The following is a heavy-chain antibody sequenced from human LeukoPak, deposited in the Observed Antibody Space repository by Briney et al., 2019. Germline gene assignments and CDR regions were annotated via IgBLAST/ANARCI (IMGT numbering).Heavy chain of an antibody. V-gene: IGHV4/OR15-8*02. Sequence: SETLSLTCGVSGGSISGTNWWSWVRQPPGQGLEWIGEISLAGQTNYNTSLNGRVTMSLDKSSNQLSLNLTSVTAADTAVYYCASNQGRLHGRLESWFDPWGQGTLVTVSS. J-gene: IGHJ5*02. CDR2: ISLAGQT. D-gene: IGHD1-1*01. CDR1: GGSISGTNW. CDR3: ASNQGRLHGRLESWFDP.